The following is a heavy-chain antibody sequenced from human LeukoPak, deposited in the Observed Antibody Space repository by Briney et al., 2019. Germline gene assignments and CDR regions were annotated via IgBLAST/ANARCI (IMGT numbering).Heavy chain of an antibody. V-gene: IGHV4-39*01. Sequence: SETLSLTCTVSGGSISSSSYYWGWIRQPPGKGLEWIGSIYYSGSTYYNPSLKSRVTISVDTSKNQFSLKLSSVTAADTAVYYCARRDYDSDAFDIWGQGTMVTVSS. D-gene: IGHD3-16*01. CDR3: ARRDYDSDAFDI. CDR2: IYYSGST. CDR1: GGSISSSSYY. J-gene: IGHJ3*02.